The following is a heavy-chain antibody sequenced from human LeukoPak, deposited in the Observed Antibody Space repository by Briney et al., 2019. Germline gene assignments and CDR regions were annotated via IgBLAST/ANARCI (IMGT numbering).Heavy chain of an antibody. J-gene: IGHJ6*02. CDR2: IIPIFGTA. CDR3: ASGGYSYGYYYYGMDV. Sequence: GASVKVSCTASGGTFSSYAISWVRQAPGQGLEWMGGIIPIFGTANYAQKFQGRVTITADESTSTAYMELSSLRSEDTAVYYCASGGYSYGYYYYGMDVWGQGTTVTVSS. D-gene: IGHD5-18*01. V-gene: IGHV1-69*13. CDR1: GGTFSSYA.